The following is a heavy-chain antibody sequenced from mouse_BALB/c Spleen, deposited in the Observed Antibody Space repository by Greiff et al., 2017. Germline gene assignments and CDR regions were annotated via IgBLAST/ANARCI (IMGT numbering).Heavy chain of an antibody. CDR3: ARHGTTRDWYFDV. CDR2: ISSGGGST. V-gene: IGHV5-12-1*01. Sequence: DVKLVESGGGLVKPGGSLKLSCAASGFAFSSYDMSWVRQTPEKRLEWVAYISSGGGSTYYPDTVKGRFTISRDNAKNTLYLQMSSLKSEDTAMYYCARHGTTRDWYFDVWGAGTTVTVSS. D-gene: IGHD4-1*01. CDR1: GFAFSSYD. J-gene: IGHJ1*01.